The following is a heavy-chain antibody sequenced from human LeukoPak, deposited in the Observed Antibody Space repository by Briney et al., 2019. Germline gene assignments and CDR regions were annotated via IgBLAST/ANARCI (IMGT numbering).Heavy chain of an antibody. CDR1: GGSINSYY. CDR2: IYHSGSA. Sequence: PSETLSLTCTVSGGSINSYYWSWIRQPPGKGLEWIGYIYHSGSANYKPSLKSRVTISVDTSKNQFSLKLSSVTAADTAVYYCARGGGLDYSSSPYYYYYYMDVWGKGTTVTVSS. V-gene: IGHV4-59*12. D-gene: IGHD6-13*01. CDR3: ARGGGLDYSSSPYYYYYYMDV. J-gene: IGHJ6*03.